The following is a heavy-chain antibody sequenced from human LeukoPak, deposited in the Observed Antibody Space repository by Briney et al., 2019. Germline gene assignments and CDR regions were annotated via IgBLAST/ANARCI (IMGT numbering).Heavy chain of an antibody. V-gene: IGHV3-20*01. CDR2: INWNGGST. D-gene: IGHD3-22*01. CDR1: GFTFDDYG. Sequence: GGSLRLSCAASGFTFDDYGMSWVRQTPGKGLEWVSGINWNGGSTAYADSVKGRFTISRANAKNSLYLQMNSLIAEDTALYHCARGRGGPSDYYPSYFAYWGQGTLVPVSS. J-gene: IGHJ4*02. CDR3: ARGRGGPSDYYPSYFAY.